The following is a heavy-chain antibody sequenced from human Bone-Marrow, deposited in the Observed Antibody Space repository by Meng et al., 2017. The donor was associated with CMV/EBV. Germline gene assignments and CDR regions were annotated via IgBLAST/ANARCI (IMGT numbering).Heavy chain of an antibody. D-gene: IGHD4-11*01. V-gene: IGHV3-30*02. CDR3: AKVYSNYLIYFDY. CDR1: GFTFSNYG. J-gene: IGHJ4*02. Sequence: GESLKISCAASGFTFSNYGMHWVRQAPGKGLEWVAFIRYDGSNKYYADSVKGRFTISRDNSKNTLYLQMNSLRAEDTAVYYCAKVYSNYLIYFDYWGQGTLVTVSS. CDR2: IRYDGSNK.